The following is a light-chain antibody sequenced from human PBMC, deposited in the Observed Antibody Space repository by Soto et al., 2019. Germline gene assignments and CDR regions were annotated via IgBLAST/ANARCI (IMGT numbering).Light chain of an antibody. CDR3: QQSYSTTWT. J-gene: IGKJ1*01. Sequence: DIQMTQSPSSLSASVGDRVTITCRASQGISTYLNWYQQKSGKAPKLLIYTASSLQSGAPSRFSGSGSETDSTLTISSLQPEDFATYSCQQSYSTTWTFGQGTKVDIK. CDR1: QGISTY. V-gene: IGKV1-39*01. CDR2: TAS.